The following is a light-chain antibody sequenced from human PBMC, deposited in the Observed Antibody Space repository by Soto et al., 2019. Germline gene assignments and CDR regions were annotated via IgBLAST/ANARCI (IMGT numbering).Light chain of an antibody. V-gene: IGKV3-20*01. Sequence: EIVLTQSPGTLFLSPGEKATLSCRASQRVSSSYLAWYQQKPGQAPRLLIYGASSRATGIPDRFSGSGSGTDFTLTISRLEPEDFAVYYCQQYGSSWTFGQGTKVDIK. CDR3: QQYGSSWT. CDR2: GAS. J-gene: IGKJ1*01. CDR1: QRVSSSY.